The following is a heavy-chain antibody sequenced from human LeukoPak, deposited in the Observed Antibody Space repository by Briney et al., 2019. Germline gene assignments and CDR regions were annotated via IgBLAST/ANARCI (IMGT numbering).Heavy chain of an antibody. Sequence: SETLSLTCAVYGGSFSGYYWSWIRQPPGKGLEWIGEINHSGSTNYNPSLKSRVTISVDTSKNQFSLKLSSVTAADTAVYYCARVRDGNAVYFDYWGQGTLVTVSS. V-gene: IGHV4-34*01. CDR1: GGSFSGYY. J-gene: IGHJ4*02. D-gene: IGHD1-14*01. CDR3: ARVRDGNAVYFDY. CDR2: INHSGST.